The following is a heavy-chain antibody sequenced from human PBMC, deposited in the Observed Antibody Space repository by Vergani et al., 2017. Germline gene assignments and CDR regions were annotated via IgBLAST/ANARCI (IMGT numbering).Heavy chain of an antibody. V-gene: IGHV4-61*02. CDR3: ARGLYGGNFPFDY. Sequence: QVQLQESGPGLVKPSQTLSLTCTVSGGSISSGSYYWSWIRQPAGKGLEWIGRIYTSGSTNYNPSLKSRATISVDTSKNQFSLKLSSVTAADTAVYYCARGLYGGNFPFDYWGQGTLVTVSS. D-gene: IGHD4-23*01. CDR2: IYTSGST. J-gene: IGHJ4*02. CDR1: GGSISSGSYY.